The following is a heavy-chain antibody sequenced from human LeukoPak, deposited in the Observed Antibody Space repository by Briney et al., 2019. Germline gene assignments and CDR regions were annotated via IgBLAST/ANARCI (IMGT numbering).Heavy chain of an antibody. CDR3: ARDGYFQH. CDR2: IYYSGST. V-gene: IGHV4-59*01. J-gene: IGHJ1*01. Sequence: KPSETLSLTCTVSGGSISSYYWSWIRQPPGKGLEWIGYIYYSGSTNYNPSLKRRVTISVDTSKNQFSLQLSSVTAADTAVYYCARDGYFQHWGQGTLVTVSS. CDR1: GGSISSYY.